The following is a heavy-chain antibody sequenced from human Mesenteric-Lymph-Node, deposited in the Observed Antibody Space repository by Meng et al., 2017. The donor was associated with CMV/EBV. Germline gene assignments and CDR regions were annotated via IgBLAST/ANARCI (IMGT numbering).Heavy chain of an antibody. J-gene: IGHJ4*02. CDR1: SFENYV. CDR2: ITPFHGST. CDR3: VREAWTPRSGRLYYFDL. D-gene: IGHD3/OR15-3a*01. Sequence: SFENYVINWVRQAPGQGLEWMGGITPFHGSTDYAQRFQGRVTVSTTQSRSTVYMDLRSLTPGDTAVYYCVREAWTPRSGRLYYFDLWGQGTLVTVSS. V-gene: IGHV1-69*05.